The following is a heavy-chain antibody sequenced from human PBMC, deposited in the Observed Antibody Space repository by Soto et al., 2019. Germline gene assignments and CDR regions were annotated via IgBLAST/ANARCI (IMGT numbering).Heavy chain of an antibody. CDR2: IFHSGRT. V-gene: IGHV4-4*02. CDR1: GGSITTTSW. Sequence: SETLSLTCVVSGGSITTTSWWAWVRQPPGKGLEWIGEIFHSGRTNYNSSLESRVSISIDKTKNHFSLNLNSVTAADTAVYFCAGQWTPTGSSFFDPWGQGTLVTVSS. CDR3: AGQWTPTGSSFFDP. J-gene: IGHJ5*02. D-gene: IGHD1-1*01.